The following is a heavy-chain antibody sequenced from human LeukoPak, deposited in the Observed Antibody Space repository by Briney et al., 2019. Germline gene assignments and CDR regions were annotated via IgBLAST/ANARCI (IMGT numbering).Heavy chain of an antibody. J-gene: IGHJ3*02. CDR2: ICPGDSDT. Sequence: GESLKISSKASGYSFISHWIGWVCQLPGKGLEWMGIICPGDSDTRFSPSFQGLVTISADKSISTAYLQGSSLKASDTAMYYCARQEGINLSDAFDIWGQGTMVTVSS. CDR3: ARQEGINLSDAFDI. CDR1: GYSFISHW. D-gene: IGHD3-10*01. V-gene: IGHV5-51*01.